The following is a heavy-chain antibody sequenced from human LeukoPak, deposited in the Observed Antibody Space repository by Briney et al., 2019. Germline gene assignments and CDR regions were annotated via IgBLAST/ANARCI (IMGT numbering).Heavy chain of an antibody. J-gene: IGHJ4*02. CDR1: GFTFSRYA. CDR3: AKDLGITIFGVVITKAFDY. CDR2: ISGSGGST. Sequence: GGSLRLSCAASGFTFSRYAMSWVRQAPGKGLEWVSAISGSGGSTYYADSVKGRFTISRDNSKNTLYLQMNSLRAEDTAVYYCAKDLGITIFGVVITKAFDYWGQGTLVTVSS. D-gene: IGHD3-3*01. V-gene: IGHV3-23*01.